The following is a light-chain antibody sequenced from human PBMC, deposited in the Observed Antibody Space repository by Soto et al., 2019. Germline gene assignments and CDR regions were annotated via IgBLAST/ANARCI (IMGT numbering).Light chain of an antibody. CDR1: QTVGNNY. CDR3: HQHATSPLA. V-gene: IGKV3-20*01. J-gene: IGKJ2*01. Sequence: EMVLTQSPGTLSLSPGEKATLSCRASQTVGNNYLAWYQQNPGQAPRLLIYTASFRATGIPDRFSGSGSGNDFAHTVSSLEPQDVAMYYCHQHATSPLASGQVNTLEI. CDR2: TAS.